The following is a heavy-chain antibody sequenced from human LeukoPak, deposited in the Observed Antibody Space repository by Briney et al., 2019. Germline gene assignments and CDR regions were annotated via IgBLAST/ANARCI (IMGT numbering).Heavy chain of an antibody. V-gene: IGHV3-7*01. CDR1: GFTFSSYW. Sequence: GGSLRLSCAASGFTFSSYWMSWVRQAPGKGLEWVANIKQDGSEKYYVDSVKGRFTISRDNAKNSLYLQMNSLRAEDTAVYYCARDGKGYLRLEPSSHFDYWGQGTLVTVSS. J-gene: IGHJ4*02. CDR3: ARDGKGYLRLEPSSHFDY. CDR2: IKQDGSEK. D-gene: IGHD3-22*01.